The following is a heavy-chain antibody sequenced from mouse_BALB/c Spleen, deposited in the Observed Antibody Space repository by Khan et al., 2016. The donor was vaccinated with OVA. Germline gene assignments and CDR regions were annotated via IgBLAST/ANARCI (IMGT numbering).Heavy chain of an antibody. CDR3: ARHRFGYFDV. Sequence: VQLQESGPDLVAPSQSLSITCTVSGFSLTNFGVHWVRQPPGKGLEWLVVIWSDGRTTYNSALKSRLSISKDNSKSQVFVKMNSLQTDDTAMYYCARHRFGYFDVWGAGTTVTVSS. CDR2: IWSDGRT. CDR1: GFSLTNFG. J-gene: IGHJ1*01. V-gene: IGHV2-6-2*01.